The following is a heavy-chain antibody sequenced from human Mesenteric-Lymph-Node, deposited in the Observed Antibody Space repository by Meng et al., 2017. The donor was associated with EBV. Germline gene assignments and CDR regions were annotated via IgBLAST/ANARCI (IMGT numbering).Heavy chain of an antibody. D-gene: IGHD3/OR15-3a*01. CDR2: ISGTGSTT. J-gene: IGHJ4*02. CDR3: VRERTGYYAEY. Sequence: EVQLLGSGGGFVHPGGSLRPSCAASGFSFGTYAVSWVRQAPGKGLEWLSVISGTGSTTYYADSVKGRFTISRDSSKNTLYLQMNSLRAEDTAVYYCVRERTGYYAEYWGQGTLVTVSS. CDR1: GFSFGTYA. V-gene: IGHV3-23*01.